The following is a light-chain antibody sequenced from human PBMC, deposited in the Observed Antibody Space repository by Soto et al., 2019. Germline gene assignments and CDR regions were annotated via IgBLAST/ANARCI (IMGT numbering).Light chain of an antibody. CDR2: GAS. CDR3: QQYDNWPPFT. V-gene: IGKV3-15*01. Sequence: EKVMTQSLATLSVSPGERVTLSCRASQSVSSNLAWYQQKPGQAPRLLIYGASTRATGIPARFSGSGSGTEFTLTISSLQSEDFAVYYCQQYDNWPPFTFGPGTTVHIK. J-gene: IGKJ3*01. CDR1: QSVSSN.